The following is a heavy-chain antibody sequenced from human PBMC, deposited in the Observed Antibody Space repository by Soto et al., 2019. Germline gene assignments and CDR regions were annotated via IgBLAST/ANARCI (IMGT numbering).Heavy chain of an antibody. CDR3: AREPSQYYYDSSGPNWFDP. D-gene: IGHD3-22*01. CDR2: ISAYNGNT. V-gene: IGHV1-18*04. J-gene: IGHJ5*02. Sequence: GASVKVSCKASGYTFTSYGISWVRQAPGQGLEWMGWISAYNGNTNYAQNLQGRVTMTTDTSTSTAYVELSRLRSDDTAVYYCAREPSQYYYDSSGPNWFDPRGQGTLVTVSS. CDR1: GYTFTSYG.